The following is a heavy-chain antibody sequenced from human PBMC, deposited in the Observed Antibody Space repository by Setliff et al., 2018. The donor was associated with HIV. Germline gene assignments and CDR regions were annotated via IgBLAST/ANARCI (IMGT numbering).Heavy chain of an antibody. CDR2: ISPYNGDA. CDR1: GYPFTSYG. Sequence: EASVKVSCKASGYPFTSYGICWVRQAPGHGLEWMGYISPYNGDAYYAEKFQGRVTMTTDTSTTAVSMELTNLISDDTAVYFCARMQAYYNFWRSTYYFDYWGQGTPVTVSS. V-gene: IGHV1-18*01. CDR3: ARMQAYYNFWRSTYYFDY. D-gene: IGHD3-3*01. J-gene: IGHJ4*02.